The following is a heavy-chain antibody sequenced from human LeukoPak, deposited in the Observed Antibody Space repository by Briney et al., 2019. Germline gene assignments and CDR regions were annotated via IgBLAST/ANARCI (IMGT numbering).Heavy chain of an antibody. CDR3: AELGITMIGGV. CDR2: ISSSGSTI. Sequence: GGTLRLSCAAAGFTFRRYGMNWVRQAPGKGLEWVSYISSSGSTIYYADSVKGRFTISRDNAKNSLYLQMNSLRAEDTAVYYCAELGITMIGGVWGKGTTVTISS. J-gene: IGHJ6*04. V-gene: IGHV3-48*03. CDR1: GFTFRRYG. D-gene: IGHD3-10*02.